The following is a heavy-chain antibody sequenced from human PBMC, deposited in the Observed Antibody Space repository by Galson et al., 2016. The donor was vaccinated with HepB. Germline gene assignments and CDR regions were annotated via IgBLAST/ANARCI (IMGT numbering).Heavy chain of an antibody. CDR3: VRVAAGGNFFDY. CDR2: ISSGGDIT. Sequence: SLRLSCAASGFTFSDYPMSWIRQAPGKGLQRLSHISSGGDITYYADSVRGRFTVSRDNSKNSLYLQMNILRAEDTAIYYCVRVAAGGNFFDYWGQGTLVTVSS. J-gene: IGHJ4*02. D-gene: IGHD3-16*01. CDR1: GFTFSDYP. V-gene: IGHV3-11*04.